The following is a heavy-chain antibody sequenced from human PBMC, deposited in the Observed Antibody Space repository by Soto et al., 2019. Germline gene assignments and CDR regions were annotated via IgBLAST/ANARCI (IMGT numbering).Heavy chain of an antibody. J-gene: IGHJ3*02. CDR2: IKSKTEGGTT. CDR3: NTGQDIVATINGAFDI. V-gene: IGHV3-15*01. Sequence: GESLKISCAASGFTFSNAWMNWVRQAPGKGLEWVVRIKSKTEGGTTDYAAPGKVRFTISRDDAKNTLYLQMISLKTEDIAVYYCNTGQDIVATINGAFDIWGQGTMVTVSS. D-gene: IGHD5-12*01. CDR1: GFTFSNAW.